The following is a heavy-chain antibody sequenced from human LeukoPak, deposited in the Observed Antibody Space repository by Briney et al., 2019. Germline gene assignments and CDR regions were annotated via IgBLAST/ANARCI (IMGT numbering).Heavy chain of an antibody. D-gene: IGHD1-7*01. V-gene: IGHV4-4*07. CDR2: IYTSGST. CDR3: AREGSTGTMEFSRFDH. CDR1: GGSISSYY. J-gene: IGHJ4*02. Sequence: KPSETLSLTCTVSGGSISSYYWSWIRQPAGKGLEWIGRIYTSGSTNYNPSLKSRVTMSVDTSKNQFSLKLSSVTAADTAVYYCAREGSTGTMEFSRFDHWGRGTLVTVSS.